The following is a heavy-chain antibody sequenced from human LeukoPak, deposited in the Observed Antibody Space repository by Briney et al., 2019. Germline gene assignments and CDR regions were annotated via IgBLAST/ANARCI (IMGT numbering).Heavy chain of an antibody. D-gene: IGHD3-22*01. CDR3: AKAGSSGYLSYFDY. J-gene: IGHJ4*02. CDR2: ISGSGGST. Sequence: GGSLRLSCAASGFTFSSYATSWVRQAPGKGLEWVSAISGSGGSTYYADSVKGRFTISRDNSKNTLYLQMNSLRAEDTAVYYCAKAGSSGYLSYFDYWGQGTLVTVSS. CDR1: GFTFSSYA. V-gene: IGHV3-23*01.